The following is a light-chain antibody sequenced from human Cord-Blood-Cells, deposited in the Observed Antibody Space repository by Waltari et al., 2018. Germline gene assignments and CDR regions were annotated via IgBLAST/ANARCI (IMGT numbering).Light chain of an antibody. CDR2: DVS. Sequence: SALTQPASVSGSPGQSITIPCTGTSSDVGGYNYVSWYQQHPGKAPKLMIYDVSNRPSGCSNRFSGSKSGNTASLTISRLQAEDEADYYCSSYTSSSPVSGGGTKLTVL. J-gene: IGLJ2*01. CDR1: SSDVGGYNY. CDR3: SSYTSSSPV. V-gene: IGLV2-14*01.